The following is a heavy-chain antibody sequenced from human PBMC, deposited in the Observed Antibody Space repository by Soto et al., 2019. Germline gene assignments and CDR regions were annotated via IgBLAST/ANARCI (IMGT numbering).Heavy chain of an antibody. D-gene: IGHD4-17*01. J-gene: IGHJ1*01. CDR3: ANYYGDYAGGEFFQH. CDR1: GFTFSSYA. Sequence: EVQLLESGGGLVQPGGSLRLSCAPSGFTFSSYAMNWVRQAPGKGLERVSAITGSGGGTWYADSVKGRFTISRDNSKNTLYLQMNGLRAEDTAVYYCANYYGDYAGGEFFQHWGQGTLVTVSS. V-gene: IGHV3-23*01. CDR2: ITGSGGGT.